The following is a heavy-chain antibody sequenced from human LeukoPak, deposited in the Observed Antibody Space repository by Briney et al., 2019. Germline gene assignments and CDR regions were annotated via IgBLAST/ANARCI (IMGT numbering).Heavy chain of an antibody. Sequence: SQTLSLTCVISGDSVSSNSAAWNWIRQSSSRGLEWLGRTYYRSKWHYDYAVSVKSRITINPDTSKNQFSLHLGSVTPEDTAVYYCAGYSYGVRPSWGQGTLVSVSS. J-gene: IGHJ5*02. V-gene: IGHV6-1*01. CDR1: GDSVSSNSAA. CDR3: AGYSYGVRPS. D-gene: IGHD5-18*01. CDR2: TYYRSKWHY.